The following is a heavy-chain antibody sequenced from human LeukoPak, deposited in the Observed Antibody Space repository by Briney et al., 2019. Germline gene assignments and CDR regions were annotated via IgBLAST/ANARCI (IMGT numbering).Heavy chain of an antibody. Sequence: PGGSLRLSCAASGFTFSSYAMSWVRQAPGKGLEWVSSISATSSYMYYADSVKGRFIISRDNAKNSLYLQMNSLRAEDTAVYYCASAYVWTYYFDYWGQGTLVTVSS. CDR3: ASAYVWTYYFDY. D-gene: IGHD3-16*01. CDR2: ISATSSYM. CDR1: GFTFSSYA. J-gene: IGHJ4*02. V-gene: IGHV3-21*01.